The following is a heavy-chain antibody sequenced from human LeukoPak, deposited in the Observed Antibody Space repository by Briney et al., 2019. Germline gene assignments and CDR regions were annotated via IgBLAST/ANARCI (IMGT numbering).Heavy chain of an antibody. CDR1: GFTLRSYW. V-gene: IGHV3-74*01. J-gene: IGHJ4*02. D-gene: IGHD4-11*01. CDR3: ARGLVPGFLDY. CDR2: INNAGSST. Sequence: PGGSLRLSCVASGFTLRSYWMHWVRQVPGKGLVWVSRINNAGSSTNYADSVKGRFTISRDNAKNTLYLQMSSLRAEDTAVYFCARGLVPGFLDYWGQGTPVTVSS.